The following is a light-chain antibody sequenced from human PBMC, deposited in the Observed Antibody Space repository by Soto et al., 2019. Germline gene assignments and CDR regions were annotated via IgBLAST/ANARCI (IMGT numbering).Light chain of an antibody. CDR2: GAS. Sequence: EIALTQSPGTLSLSPGERATLSCRTSQSVSSGDLAWYQHRPGQAPRLVIYGASTRATGVPDRFSGSGSGTDFTLTISGLEPDDFAVYFCLQYGNSPYTFGQGTKLEMK. V-gene: IGKV3-20*01. CDR1: QSVSSGD. CDR3: LQYGNSPYT. J-gene: IGKJ2*01.